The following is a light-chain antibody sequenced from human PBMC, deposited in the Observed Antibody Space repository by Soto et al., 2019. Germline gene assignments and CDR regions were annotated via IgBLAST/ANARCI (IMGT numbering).Light chain of an antibody. J-gene: IGKJ1*01. V-gene: IGKV1-5*01. CDR2: DAS. CDR3: QHYNSDTWT. Sequence: DIEMTQSPSTLSASVGDRVTITCRASQTIRRWFAWYQQRPGKAPKVLIYDASTLESGVPARFSGSGSETEFTLTISSLQPEGSATYYCQHYNSDTWTFGQGTKVEIK. CDR1: QTIRRW.